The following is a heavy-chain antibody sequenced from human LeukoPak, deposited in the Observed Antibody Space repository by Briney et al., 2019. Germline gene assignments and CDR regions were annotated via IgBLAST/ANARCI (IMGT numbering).Heavy chain of an antibody. J-gene: IGHJ4*02. V-gene: IGHV3-30-3*02. Sequence: PGGSLRLSCAASGFTFSSYAMHWVRQAPGKGLEWVAVISYDGSNKYYADSVKGRFTISRDNSKNTLYLQMNSLRAEDTAVYYCAKLIAVAGDFDYWGQGTLVTVSS. D-gene: IGHD6-19*01. CDR1: GFTFSSYA. CDR3: AKLIAVAGDFDY. CDR2: ISYDGSNK.